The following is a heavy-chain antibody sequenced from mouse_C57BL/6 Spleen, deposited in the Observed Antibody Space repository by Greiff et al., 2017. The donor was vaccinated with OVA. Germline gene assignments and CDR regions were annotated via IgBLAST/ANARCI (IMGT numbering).Heavy chain of an antibody. Sequence: VQLQQSGAELARPGASVKLSCKASGYTFTSYGISWVKQRPGQGLEWIGEIYPRSGNTYYNEKFKGKATLTADKSSSTAYMELRSLTSEDSAVYFCARSPYGSSYVYCDYWGQGTTLTVAS. CDR3: ARSPYGSSYVYCDY. CDR1: GYTFTSYG. CDR2: IYPRSGNT. D-gene: IGHD1-1*01. J-gene: IGHJ2*01. V-gene: IGHV1-81*01.